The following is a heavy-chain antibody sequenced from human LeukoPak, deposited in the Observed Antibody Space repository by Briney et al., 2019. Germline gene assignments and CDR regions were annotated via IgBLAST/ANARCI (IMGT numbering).Heavy chain of an antibody. Sequence: PSETLSLTCAVYGGSFSGYYWSWIRQPPGKGLEWIGEINHSGSTNYIPSLKSRVTISVDTSKNQFSLKLSSVTAADTAVYYCARGGYCSGGSCRYYYDSSGYAHGIYFDYWGQGTLVTVSS. CDR1: GGSFSGYY. V-gene: IGHV4-34*01. D-gene: IGHD2-15*01. CDR3: ARGGYCSGGSCRYYYDSSGYAHGIYFDY. CDR2: INHSGST. J-gene: IGHJ4*02.